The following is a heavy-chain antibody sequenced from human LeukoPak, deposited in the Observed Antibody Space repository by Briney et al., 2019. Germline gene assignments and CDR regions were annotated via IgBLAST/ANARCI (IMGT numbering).Heavy chain of an antibody. J-gene: IGHJ4*02. CDR2: IYYSGIT. D-gene: IGHD2-21*01. Sequence: SETLSLICTVSGGSISGYYWSWIRQPPGKGLEWIGYIYYSGITNYNPSLKSRVTLSLDTSKSQFSLKLASVTAADTAVYYCARHGYCGAECYTYFDSWGQGTLVSVSS. V-gene: IGHV4-59*08. CDR3: ARHGYCGAECYTYFDS. CDR1: GGSISGYY.